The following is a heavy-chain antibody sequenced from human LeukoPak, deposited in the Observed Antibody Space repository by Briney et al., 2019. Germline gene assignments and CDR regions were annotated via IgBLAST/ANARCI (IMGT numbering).Heavy chain of an antibody. J-gene: IGHJ5*02. V-gene: IGHV4-59*01. CDR3: AGGDPNWFDP. CDR2: IYYSGST. Sequence: KPSETLSLTCTVSGGSISSYYWSWIRQPPGKGLEWIGYIYYSGSTNYNPSLKSRVTISVDTSKNQFSLKLSSVTAADTAVYYCAGGDPNWFDPWGQGTLVTVSS. D-gene: IGHD2-21*02. CDR1: GGSISSYY.